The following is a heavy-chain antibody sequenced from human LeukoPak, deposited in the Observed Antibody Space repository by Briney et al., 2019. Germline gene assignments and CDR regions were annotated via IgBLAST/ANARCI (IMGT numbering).Heavy chain of an antibody. D-gene: IGHD4-17*01. CDR3: ARFRSTVYDAFDI. V-gene: IGHV4-59*08. J-gene: IGHJ3*02. CDR2: IYYSGSA. CDR1: GGSISRYY. Sequence: SETLSLTCTVSGGSISRYYWSWIRQPPGKGLECIGYIYYSGSANYNPSLKSRVTISVDTSKNQFSLRLNSVTAADTAVYYCARFRSTVYDAFDIWGQGTMVTVSS.